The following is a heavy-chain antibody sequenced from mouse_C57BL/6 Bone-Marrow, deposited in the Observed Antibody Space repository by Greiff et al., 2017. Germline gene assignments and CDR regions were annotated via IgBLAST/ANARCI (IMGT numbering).Heavy chain of an antibody. D-gene: IGHD1-2*01. CDR2: IDPENGDT. J-gene: IGHJ2*01. CDR3: TSIITTDY. Sequence: EVQLQQSGAELVRPGASVKLSCTASGFNINDYYMHWVKQRPEQGLEWIGWIDPENGDTEYASKFQGKATITADTSSNTAYLQLSRLTSEDTAVYYCTSIITTDYWGQGTTLTVSS. V-gene: IGHV14-4*01. CDR1: GFNINDYY.